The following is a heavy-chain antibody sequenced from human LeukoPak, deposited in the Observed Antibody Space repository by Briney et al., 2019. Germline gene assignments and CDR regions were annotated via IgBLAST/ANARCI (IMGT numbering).Heavy chain of an antibody. V-gene: IGHV4-61*02. CDR3: ARDRGVRTYYYMDV. CDR1: GGSISSGSYY. J-gene: IGHJ6*03. CDR2: IYTSGST. Sequence: SETLTLTCTVSGGSISSGSYYWRWIRQPAGKGLEWIGRIYTSGSTNYNPSLKSRVTISVDTSKNQFSLKLSSVTAADTAVYYCARDRGVRTYYYMDVWGKGTTVTVSS. D-gene: IGHD3-10*01.